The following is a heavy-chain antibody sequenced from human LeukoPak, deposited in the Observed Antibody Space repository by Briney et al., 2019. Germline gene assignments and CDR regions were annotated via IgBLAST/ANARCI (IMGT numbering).Heavy chain of an antibody. D-gene: IGHD5-18*01. CDR1: GFTFSSYA. V-gene: IGHV3-30-3*01. Sequence: PGGSLRLSCAASGFTFSSYAMHWVRQAPGKGLEWVAVISYDGSNKYYADSVKGRFTISRDNSKNTLYLQMNSLRAEDTAVYYCARVDTAMVTSPIYYYGMDVWAKGPRSPSP. CDR3: ARVDTAMVTSPIYYYGMDV. J-gene: IGHJ6*02. CDR2: ISYDGSNK.